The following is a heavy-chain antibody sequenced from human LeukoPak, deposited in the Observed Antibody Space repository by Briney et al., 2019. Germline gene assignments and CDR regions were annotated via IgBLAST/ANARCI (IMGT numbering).Heavy chain of an antibody. CDR3: ARAWRTMVRGVINWFDP. V-gene: IGHV4-38-2*02. J-gene: IGHJ5*02. CDR1: GYSISSGYY. D-gene: IGHD3-10*01. Sequence: SETLSLTCTVSGYSISSGYYWGWIRQPPGKGLEWIGAIHHSGGTYYNPSLKSRVTISVDTSKNQFSLKLSSVTAADTAVYYCARAWRTMVRGVINWFDPWGQGTLVTVSS. CDR2: IHHSGGT.